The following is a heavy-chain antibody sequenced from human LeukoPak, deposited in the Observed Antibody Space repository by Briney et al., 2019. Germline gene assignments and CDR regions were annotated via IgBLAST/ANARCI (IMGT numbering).Heavy chain of an antibody. CDR1: GYTFTAYF. CDR2: INPNTGDT. V-gene: IGHV1-2*02. CDR3: ARDLFLAATEREGGDY. Sequence: ASVKVSCKASGYTFTAYFIHWVRQAPGQGLEWVGWINPNTGDTSYAQKFQGRVTLTGDTSITTAYMELSSLRSDDTAVYYCARDLFLAATEREGGDYWGQGTLVTVSS. D-gene: IGHD6-13*01. J-gene: IGHJ4*02.